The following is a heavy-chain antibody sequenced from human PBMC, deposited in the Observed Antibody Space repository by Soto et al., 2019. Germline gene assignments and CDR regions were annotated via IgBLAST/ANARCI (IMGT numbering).Heavy chain of an antibody. CDR1: GGSISRSSYY. CDR2: FYVSGST. V-gene: IGHV4-39*01. Sequence: ETLSLTCTVSGGSISRSSYYWGWIRQSPGKGLEWIGSFYVSGSTYYNPSLESRVTTSVDTSKNQFSLKLSSVTAADTAMYYCARQRNWNYPFDYWGQGSLVTVSS. J-gene: IGHJ4*02. CDR3: ARQRNWNYPFDY. D-gene: IGHD1-7*01.